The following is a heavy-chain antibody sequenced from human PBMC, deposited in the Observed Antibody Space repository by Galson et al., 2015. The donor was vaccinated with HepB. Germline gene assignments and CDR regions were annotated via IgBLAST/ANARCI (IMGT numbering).Heavy chain of an antibody. D-gene: IGHD2-2*01. CDR2: INAGNGNT. V-gene: IGHV1-3*01. J-gene: IGHJ3*02. CDR3: ARDRYLVVPAAENDAFDI. CDR1: GYTFTSYA. Sequence: SVKVSCKASGYTFTSYAMHWVRQAPGQRLEWMGWINAGNGNTKYSQKFQGRVTITRDTSASTAYMELSSLRSEDTAVYYCARDRYLVVPAAENDAFDIWGQGTMVTVSS.